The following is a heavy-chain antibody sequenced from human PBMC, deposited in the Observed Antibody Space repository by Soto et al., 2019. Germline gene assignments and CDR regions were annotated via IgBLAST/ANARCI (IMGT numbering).Heavy chain of an antibody. Sequence: QVQLQESGPGLVKPSQTLSLTCTVSGGSISSGDYYWSWIRQPPGKGLEWIGYIYYSGSTYYNPSLKSRLTISVDTSKNQFSLKLSSVPAADTAVYYCARGRWEVGATEAFDIWGQGTMVTVSS. V-gene: IGHV4-30-4*01. CDR3: ARGRWEVGATEAFDI. D-gene: IGHD1-26*01. CDR1: GGSISSGDYY. J-gene: IGHJ3*02. CDR2: IYYSGST.